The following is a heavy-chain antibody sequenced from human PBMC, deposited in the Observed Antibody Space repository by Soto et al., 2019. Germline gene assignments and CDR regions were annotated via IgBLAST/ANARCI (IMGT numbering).Heavy chain of an antibody. CDR3: AKGAHSYGDQLRGLFDY. D-gene: IGHD4-17*01. CDR1: GFTFDDYA. CDR2: ISWNSGSI. V-gene: IGHV3-9*01. J-gene: IGHJ4*02. Sequence: EVQLVESGGGLVQPGRSLRLSCAASGFTFDDYAMHWVRQAPGKGLEWVSGISWNSGSIGYADSVKGRFTISRDNAKNSLYLQMNSLRAEDTALYYCAKGAHSYGDQLRGLFDYWGQGTLVTVSS.